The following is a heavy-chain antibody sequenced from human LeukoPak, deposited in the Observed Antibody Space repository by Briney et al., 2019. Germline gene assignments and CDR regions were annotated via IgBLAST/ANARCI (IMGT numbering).Heavy chain of an antibody. D-gene: IGHD4-23*01. J-gene: IGHJ4*02. Sequence: GGSLRLSCAASGFTFSSYGMHWVRQAPGKGLEWVAVIWYDGSNKYYADSVKGRFTISRDNSKNTLYLQMNSLRAEDTAVYYCAREGHGGTLDYRGQGTLVTVSS. CDR1: GFTFSSYG. V-gene: IGHV3-33*01. CDR2: IWYDGSNK. CDR3: AREGHGGTLDY.